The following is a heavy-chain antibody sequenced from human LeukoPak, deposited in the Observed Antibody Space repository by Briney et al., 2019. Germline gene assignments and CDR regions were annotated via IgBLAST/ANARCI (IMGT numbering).Heavy chain of an antibody. CDR1: GGSISSSSYY. J-gene: IGHJ4*02. Sequence: PSETLSLTCTVSGGSISSSSYYLGWIRQPPGNGLEWIGSIYYSGITYYNPSLKSRVTISVDTSKNQFSLKLSSVTAADTAVYYCARDYYDSSGFKPYDYWGQGTLVTVSP. CDR2: IYYSGIT. CDR3: ARDYYDSSGFKPYDY. V-gene: IGHV4-39*07. D-gene: IGHD3-22*01.